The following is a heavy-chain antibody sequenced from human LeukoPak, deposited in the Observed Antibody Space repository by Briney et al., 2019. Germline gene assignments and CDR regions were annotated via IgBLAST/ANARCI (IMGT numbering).Heavy chain of an antibody. CDR1: GFVFSSYG. CDR2: IWHDGTNR. D-gene: IGHD3-3*01. J-gene: IGHJ4*02. V-gene: IGHV3-33*03. Sequence: PGRSLRLSCAASGFVFSSYGMHWVRQAPGKGLEWLAVIWHDGTNRYYADSVKGRFTISRDDSKNTLYLQMNSLRAEDTAVYYCTGGRFLEWFVFDFWGQGTLVTVSS. CDR3: TGGRFLEWFVFDF.